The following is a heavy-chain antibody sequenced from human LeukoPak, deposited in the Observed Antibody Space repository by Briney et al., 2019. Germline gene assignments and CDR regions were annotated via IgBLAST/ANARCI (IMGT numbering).Heavy chain of an antibody. CDR3: ARHRKYDDSAYYDDY. J-gene: IGHJ4*02. V-gene: IGHV4-59*08. CDR2: IYYSGTT. D-gene: IGHD3-22*01. Sequence: SETLSLTCTVSGGSISGYYWSWIRQYPGKGLELIGYIYYSGTTHYNPSLKSRVTMSVDTSKNQFSLKVSSVTAADTAVYYCARHRKYDDSAYYDDYWGQGTQVTVSS. CDR1: GGSISGYY.